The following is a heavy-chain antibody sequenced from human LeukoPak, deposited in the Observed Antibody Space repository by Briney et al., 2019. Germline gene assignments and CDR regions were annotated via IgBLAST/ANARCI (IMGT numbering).Heavy chain of an antibody. J-gene: IGHJ4*02. V-gene: IGHV3-11*01. CDR2: ISSSGSNI. Sequence: EGSLTLSCAASGFTFSDYYMSSIRQAPGKGLEWVSYISSSGSNIYYADSVKGRFTISRDNAKNSLYLQMNSLRAEDTAVYYCARDPYIVSNYYGSGSFDYWGQGTLVTVSS. CDR3: ARDPYIVSNYYGSGSFDY. D-gene: IGHD3-10*01. CDR1: GFTFSDYY.